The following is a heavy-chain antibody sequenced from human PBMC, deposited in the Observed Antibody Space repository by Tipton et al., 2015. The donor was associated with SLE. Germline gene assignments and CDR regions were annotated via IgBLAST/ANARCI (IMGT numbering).Heavy chain of an antibody. V-gene: IGHV3-74*01. Sequence: SLRLSCAASGFTFSSYWMHWVRQAPGKGLVWVSRINSDGSSTSYADSVKGRFTISRDNAKNMLYLQMNSLRAEDTAVYYCASTSLGTRGYFDYWGQGTLVTVSS. CDR1: GFTFSSYW. J-gene: IGHJ4*02. D-gene: IGHD4-23*01. CDR3: ASTSLGTRGYFDY. CDR2: INSDGSST.